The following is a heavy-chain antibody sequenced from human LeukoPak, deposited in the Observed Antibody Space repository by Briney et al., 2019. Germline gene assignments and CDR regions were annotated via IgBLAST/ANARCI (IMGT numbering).Heavy chain of an antibody. CDR2: ISSSSSYI. D-gene: IGHD3-22*01. J-gene: IGHJ4*02. V-gene: IGHV3-21*01. CDR3: ARDRAYYYDSSGPKATDY. CDR1: GFTFDDYG. Sequence: GGSLRLSCAASGFTFDDYGMNWVRQAPGKGLEWVSSISSSSSYIYYADSVKGRFTISRDNAKNSLYLQMNSLRAEDTAVYYCARDRAYYYDSSGPKATDYWGQGTLVTVSS.